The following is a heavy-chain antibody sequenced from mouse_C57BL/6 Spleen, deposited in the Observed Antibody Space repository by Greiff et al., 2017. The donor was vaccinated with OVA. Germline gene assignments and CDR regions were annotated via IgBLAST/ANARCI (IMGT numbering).Heavy chain of an antibody. Sequence: QVQLQQSGAELVKPGASVKISCKASGYAFSSYWMNWVKQRPGKGLEWIGQIYPGDGDTNYNGKFKGKATLTADKSSSTAYMQLSSLTSEDSAVYFCARVRAAQAPPDYWGQGTTLTVSS. J-gene: IGHJ2*01. CDR3: ARVRAAQAPPDY. V-gene: IGHV1-80*01. D-gene: IGHD3-2*02. CDR2: IYPGDGDT. CDR1: GYAFSSYW.